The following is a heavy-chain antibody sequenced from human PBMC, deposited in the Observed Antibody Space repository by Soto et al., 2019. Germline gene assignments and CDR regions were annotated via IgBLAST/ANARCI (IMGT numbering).Heavy chain of an antibody. Sequence: QVQLQESGPGLVKPSQTLSLTCTVSGGSISSGGYYWSWIRQHPGKGLEWIGYIYYSGSTYYNPSLKSRVTISVDTSKNQFSLKLSSVTATDTAVYYCARGVTMVRGVSHTTYVDYWGQGTLVTVSS. CDR1: GGSISSGGYY. CDR3: ARGVTMVRGVSHTTYVDY. D-gene: IGHD3-10*01. V-gene: IGHV4-31*03. CDR2: IYYSGST. J-gene: IGHJ4*02.